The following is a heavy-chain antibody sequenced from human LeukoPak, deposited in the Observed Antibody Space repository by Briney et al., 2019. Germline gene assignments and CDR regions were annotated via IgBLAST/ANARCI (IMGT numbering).Heavy chain of an antibody. J-gene: IGHJ4*02. Sequence: SVKVSCKASGFTFTSSAMQWVRQARGQRLEWIGWIVVGSGNTNYAQKFQERVTITRDMSTSTAYMELSSLRSEDTAVYYCAAAKGYSSGWELDYWGQGTLVTVSS. V-gene: IGHV1-58*02. CDR3: AAAKGYSSGWELDY. CDR2: IVVGSGNT. D-gene: IGHD6-19*01. CDR1: GFTFTSSA.